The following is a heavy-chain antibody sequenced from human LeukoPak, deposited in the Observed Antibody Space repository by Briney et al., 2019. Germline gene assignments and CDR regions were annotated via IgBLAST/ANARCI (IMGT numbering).Heavy chain of an antibody. J-gene: IGHJ4*02. Sequence: RAGGSLRLSRAASGFTFSSYAMSWVRQAPGKGLEWVSAISGSGGSTYYADSVKGRFTISRDNSKNTLYLQMNSLRAEDTAVYYCAKDLSLLWFGDRWGQGTLVTVSS. CDR3: AKDLSLLWFGDR. CDR2: ISGSGGST. CDR1: GFTFSSYA. D-gene: IGHD3-10*01. V-gene: IGHV3-23*01.